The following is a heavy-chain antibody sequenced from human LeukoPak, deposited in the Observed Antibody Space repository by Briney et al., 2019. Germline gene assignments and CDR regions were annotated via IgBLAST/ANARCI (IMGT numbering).Heavy chain of an antibody. V-gene: IGHV3-30*03. J-gene: IGHJ4*02. CDR2: ISYDGSNK. Sequence: PGRSLRLSCAASGFTFSSYGMHWVRQAPGKGLEWVAVISYDGSNKYYADSVKGRFTISRDNSKNTLYLQMNSLRAEDTAVYYCAIYYYDSYWGQGTLVTVSS. CDR3: AIYYYDSY. CDR1: GFTFSSYG. D-gene: IGHD3-22*01.